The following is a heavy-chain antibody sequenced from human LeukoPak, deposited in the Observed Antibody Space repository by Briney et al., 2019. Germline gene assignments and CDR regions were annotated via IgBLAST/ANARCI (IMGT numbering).Heavy chain of an antibody. Sequence: ASVKVSCKTPGYMFNEHYIHWVRQGPGQGLEWMGWINPNSGDTNYAQKFQGWVTMTRDTSISTVYMELTSLKSDDTAIFYCAKTGPGTTSDAFDFWGQGTMVTVSS. CDR2: INPNSGDT. J-gene: IGHJ3*01. V-gene: IGHV1-2*04. CDR3: AKTGPGTTSDAFDF. CDR1: GYMFNEHY. D-gene: IGHD4-11*01.